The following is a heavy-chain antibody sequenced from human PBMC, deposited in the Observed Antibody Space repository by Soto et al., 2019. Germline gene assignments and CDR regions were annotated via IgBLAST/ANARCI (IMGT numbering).Heavy chain of an antibody. D-gene: IGHD3-10*01. V-gene: IGHV1-46*03. J-gene: IGHJ4*02. CDR2: INPFDGSR. CDR3: SRVDPGETSPFDH. CDR1: GYIFTSYY. Sequence: ASVKVSCKASGYIFTSYYIHWVRQAPGQGLEWMGWINPFDGSRMFAQSFQGRVTMTRDTFTSTVYMEVSSLRSEDTAVYYCSRVDPGETSPFDHWGQGTLVTVSS.